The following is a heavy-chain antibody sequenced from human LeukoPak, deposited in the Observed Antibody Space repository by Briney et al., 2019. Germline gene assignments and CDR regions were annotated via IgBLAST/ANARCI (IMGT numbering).Heavy chain of an antibody. CDR3: ARWRTSNWSEFDY. CDR1: GFTFSSHW. Sequence: GGSLRLSCAASGFTFSSHWVAWLRQAPEKVLEWVANIKQDGSEIYYVDSVKGRFTISRDNAKNSLYLQMNSLRAEDTAVYFCARWRTSNWSEFDYWGQGTLVTVSS. D-gene: IGHD6-13*01. V-gene: IGHV3-7*05. CDR2: IKQDGSEI. J-gene: IGHJ4*02.